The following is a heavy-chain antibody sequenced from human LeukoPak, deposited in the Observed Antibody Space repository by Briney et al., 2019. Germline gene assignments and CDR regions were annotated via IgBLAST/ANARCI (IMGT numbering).Heavy chain of an antibody. CDR3: ARDVVYYFDY. J-gene: IGHJ4*02. D-gene: IGHD2-15*01. CDR2: ISSSGTPI. V-gene: IGHV3-11*01. CDR1: GFSFSDYY. Sequence: GGSLRLSCAAAGFSFSDYYMSWIRQAPGKGLEWVSYISSSGTPIYYADSVKGRFTISRDNAKNSLYLQMNSLRAEDTAVYYCARDVVYYFDYWGQGTLVSVSS.